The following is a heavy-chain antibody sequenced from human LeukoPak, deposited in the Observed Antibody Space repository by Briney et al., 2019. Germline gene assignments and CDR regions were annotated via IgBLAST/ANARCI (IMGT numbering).Heavy chain of an antibody. CDR2: INTDESGT. J-gene: IGHJ3*02. D-gene: IGHD1-1*01. CDR1: RFTFSSYW. Sequence: GGSLRLSCAASRFTFSSYWMHWVSQAPGKGLVWVSRINTDESGTSYADSVKGRFTISRDNAKNTLYLQMNSLRAEDTAVYYCARGNAHALDIWGQGTMVTVSS. CDR3: ARGNAHALDI. V-gene: IGHV3-74*01.